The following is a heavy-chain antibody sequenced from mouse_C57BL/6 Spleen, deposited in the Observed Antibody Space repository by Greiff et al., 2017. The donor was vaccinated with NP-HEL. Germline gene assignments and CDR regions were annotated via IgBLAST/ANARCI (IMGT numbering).Heavy chain of an antibody. CDR1: GYSITSGYY. Sequence: EVKLQESGPGLVKPSQSLSLTCSVTGYSITSGYYWNWIRQFPGNKLEWMGYISYDGSNNYNPSLKNRISITRDTSKNQFFLKLNSVTTEDTATYYCARGGSYGSSCFDYWGQGTTLTVSS. V-gene: IGHV3-6*01. CDR2: ISYDGSN. CDR3: ARGGSYGSSCFDY. J-gene: IGHJ2*01. D-gene: IGHD1-1*01.